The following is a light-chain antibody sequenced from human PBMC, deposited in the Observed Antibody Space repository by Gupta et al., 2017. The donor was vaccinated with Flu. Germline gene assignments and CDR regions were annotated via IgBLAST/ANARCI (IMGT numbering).Light chain of an antibody. Sequence: DIQVTKSPSSLSASIGDRVTLTCRTSVAISKYLIWYQHKSGVAPKLLIYGASHLQSGVPSRFSGSGSGTEFTLTITSLQPEDFSTCFCQQSHSMPWAFGQGTNVDIQ. CDR3: QQSHSMPWA. CDR1: VAISKY. V-gene: IGKV1-39*01. J-gene: IGKJ1*01. CDR2: GAS.